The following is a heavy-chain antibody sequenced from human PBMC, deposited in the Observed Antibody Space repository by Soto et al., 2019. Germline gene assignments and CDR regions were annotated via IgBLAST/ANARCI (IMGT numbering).Heavy chain of an antibody. Sequence: EVQLVESGGDLVKPGGSLRLACAASGFTFSPPPPHPPPPPPPPPPPPPPPTRSKTDGGTTDFAALVKGRFAISRDDSKNMVYLQMNSLKIEDTAMYYCTTDSYFTMSLVRFDFWGHGTLVTVSS. CDR1: GFTFSPPP. J-gene: IGHJ4*01. D-gene: IGHD3-22*01. CDR2: TRSKTDGGTT. V-gene: IGHV3-15*07. CDR3: TTDSYFTMSLVRFDF.